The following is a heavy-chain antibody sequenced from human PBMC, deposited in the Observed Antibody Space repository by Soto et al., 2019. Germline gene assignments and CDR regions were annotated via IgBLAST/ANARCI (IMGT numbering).Heavy chain of an antibody. CDR3: ASDRSSGWDQGYGMDV. V-gene: IGHV4-59*01. J-gene: IGHJ6*02. CDR1: GGSISTYY. Sequence: SETLSLTCTVSGGSISTYYWSWIRQPPGKGLWWIGYIYYSGSTSYNPSLKSRVTISVDTSKNQFSLKLRSVTAADTAVYYCASDRSSGWDQGYGMDVWGQGTTVTVSS. CDR2: IYYSGST. D-gene: IGHD6-19*01.